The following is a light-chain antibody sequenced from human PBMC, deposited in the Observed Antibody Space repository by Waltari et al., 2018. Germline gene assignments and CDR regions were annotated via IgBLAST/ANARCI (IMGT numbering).Light chain of an antibody. V-gene: IGKV4-1*01. CDR3: QQYYSAPLT. CDR2: WAS. CDR1: RSVLCSSNNKNY. Sequence: DIVMTQSPDALAAFLRGRATINCKTSRSVLCSSNNKNYLVWYQQKPGQPPKLLVYWASTRESGVPDRFSGSGSGTDFTLTISSLQAEDVAVYYCQQYYSAPLTFGGGTKVEIK. J-gene: IGKJ4*01.